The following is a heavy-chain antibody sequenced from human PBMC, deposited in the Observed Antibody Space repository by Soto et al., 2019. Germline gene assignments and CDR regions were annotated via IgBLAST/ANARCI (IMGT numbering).Heavy chain of an antibody. J-gene: IGHJ4*02. V-gene: IGHV3-74*01. D-gene: IGHD3-10*01. CDR2: ISDDGSRA. CDR3: TRGPRPSSVGTGAF. CDR1: GFTFSMYW. Sequence: GSLRLSCTASGFTFSMYWMHWVRQVPGKGPEWVSRISDDGSRADYADSVKGRFTISRDNAKNTLYLEMHVLRADDTAVYYCTRGPRPSSVGTGAFWGQGTPVTVPS.